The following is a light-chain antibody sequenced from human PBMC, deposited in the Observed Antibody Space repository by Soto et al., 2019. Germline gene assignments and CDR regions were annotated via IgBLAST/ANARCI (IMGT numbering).Light chain of an antibody. CDR2: DVS. J-gene: IGLJ1*01. Sequence: QSVLTQPASVSGSPGQSITISCTGTSSDVGAYNYVSWYQQEPGKAPKLMIYDVSNRPSGISARFSGPKSGNTASLTISGLQAEDEADYYNNSYDTSNTYVFGTGTKVTVL. CDR3: NSYDTSNTYV. V-gene: IGLV2-14*01. CDR1: SSDVGAYNY.